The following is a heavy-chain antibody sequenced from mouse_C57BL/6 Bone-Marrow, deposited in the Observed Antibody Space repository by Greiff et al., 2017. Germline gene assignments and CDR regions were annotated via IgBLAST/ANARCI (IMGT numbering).Heavy chain of an antibody. CDR3: AREGIYYDYDFSYWYFDV. D-gene: IGHD2-4*01. CDR1: GYTFTDYY. Sequence: VQLKESGPVLVKPGASVKMSCKASGYTFTDYYMNWVKQSHGKSLEWIGVINPYNGGTSYNQKFKGKATLTVDKSSSTAYMELNSLTSEDSAVYYCAREGIYYDYDFSYWYFDVWGTGTTVTVSS. V-gene: IGHV1-19*01. CDR2: INPYNGGT. J-gene: IGHJ1*03.